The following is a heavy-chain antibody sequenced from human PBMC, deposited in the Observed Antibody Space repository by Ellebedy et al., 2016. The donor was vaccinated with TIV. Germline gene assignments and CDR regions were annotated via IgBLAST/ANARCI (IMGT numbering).Heavy chain of an antibody. D-gene: IGHD3-22*01. CDR2: IYHDGNT. CDR1: GGPISSYY. CDR3: ARQYNYGTSGYYVDY. J-gene: IGHJ4*02. Sequence: MPSEILSLTCTVSGGPISSYYWTWIRQPPGKGLEWIGYIYHDGNTNYNPSLKSRVTISVDTSKNQFSLKLSSVTAADTAVYYCARQYNYGTSGYYVDYWGQGTLLTVSS. V-gene: IGHV4-59*08.